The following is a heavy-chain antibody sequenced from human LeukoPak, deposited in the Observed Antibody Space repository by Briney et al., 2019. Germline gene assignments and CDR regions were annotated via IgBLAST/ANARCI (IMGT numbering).Heavy chain of an antibody. CDR2: MSPSNGDT. CDR3: SRGRAAVIDT. Sequence: ASVRVSCKASGYTFFTYDINWVRQAPGQGLEWMGWMSPSNGDTGVSQKFRGRVSLTRNTSISTAYLDLTGLESEDTAVYYCSRGRAAVIDTWGQGTLLAVSS. V-gene: IGHV1-8*01. J-gene: IGHJ5*02. CDR1: GYTFFTYD. D-gene: IGHD6-13*01.